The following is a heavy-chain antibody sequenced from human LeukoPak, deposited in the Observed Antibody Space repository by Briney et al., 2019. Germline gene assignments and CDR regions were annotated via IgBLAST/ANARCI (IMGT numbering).Heavy chain of an antibody. J-gene: IGHJ4*02. CDR2: IIPIFGTA. Sequence: GASVKVSCKASGGTFSSYAISWVRQAPGQGLEWMGGIIPIFGTANYAQKFQGRVTITADKSTSTAYMELSSLRSEDTAVYYCARTPDGYSSSWYYFDYWGQGTLVTVSS. CDR1: GGTFSSYA. V-gene: IGHV1-69*06. D-gene: IGHD6-13*01. CDR3: ARTPDGYSSSWYYFDY.